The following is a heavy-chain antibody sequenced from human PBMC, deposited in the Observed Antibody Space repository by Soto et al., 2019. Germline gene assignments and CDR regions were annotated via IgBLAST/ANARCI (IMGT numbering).Heavy chain of an antibody. V-gene: IGHV4-30-2*01. CDR1: GGSISSGGYS. CDR2: IYHSGST. CDR3: AREPVVSAIAYYYYYGMDV. Sequence: PSETLSLTCAVSGGSISSGGYSWSWIRQPPGKGLEWIGYIYHSGSTNYNPSLKSRVTMSVDTSKNQFSLKLSSVTAADTAVYYCAREPVVSAIAYYYYYGMDVWGQGPTVTVYS. D-gene: IGHD2-21*01. J-gene: IGHJ6*02.